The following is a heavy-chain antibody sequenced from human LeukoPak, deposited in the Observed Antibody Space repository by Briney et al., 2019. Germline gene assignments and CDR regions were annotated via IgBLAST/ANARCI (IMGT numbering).Heavy chain of an antibody. D-gene: IGHD2-2*01. V-gene: IGHV3-30-3*01. CDR2: ISYDGSNK. CDR3: VKDVYCSSTSCYSYFDY. J-gene: IGHJ4*02. Sequence: SGRSLRLSCAASGFTFSSYAMHWVRQAPGKGLEWVAVISYDGSNKYYADSVKGRFTISRDNSKNTLYLQMNSLRAEDTAVYYCVKDVYCSSTSCYSYFDYWGQGTLVTVSS. CDR1: GFTFSSYA.